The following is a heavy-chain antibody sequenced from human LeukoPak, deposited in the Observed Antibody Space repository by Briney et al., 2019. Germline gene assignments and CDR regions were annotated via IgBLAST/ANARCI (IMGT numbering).Heavy chain of an antibody. CDR2: IYYSGST. J-gene: IGHJ3*02. CDR3: ARSPPEQWLVRVGAFDI. Sequence: SETLSLTCTVSGGSISSYYWSWIRQPPGKGLEWIWYIYYSGSTNYNPSLKSRVTILVDTSKNQFSLKVSSVTAADTAVYYCARSPPEQWLVRVGAFDIWGQGTMVTVSS. V-gene: IGHV4-59*01. CDR1: GGSISSYY. D-gene: IGHD6-19*01.